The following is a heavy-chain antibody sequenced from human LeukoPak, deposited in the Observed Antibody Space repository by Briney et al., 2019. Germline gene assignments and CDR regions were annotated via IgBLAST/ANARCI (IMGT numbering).Heavy chain of an antibody. CDR1: GFTFNDYY. Sequence: PGGSLRLSCAASGFTFNDYYMGWIRQAPGKGLEWVSAISGSGGSTYYADSVRGRFTISRDNSKNTLYLQMNSLRAEDTAVYYCAKMGRWYSSSWSPVGYWGQGTLVTVSS. CDR3: AKMGRWYSSSWSPVGY. CDR2: ISGSGGST. D-gene: IGHD6-13*01. V-gene: IGHV3-23*01. J-gene: IGHJ4*02.